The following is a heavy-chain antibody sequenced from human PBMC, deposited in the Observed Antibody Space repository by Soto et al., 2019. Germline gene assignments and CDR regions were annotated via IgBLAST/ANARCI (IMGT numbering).Heavy chain of an antibody. D-gene: IGHD6-13*01. Sequence: GGSLRLSCAASGFIFNNYGMSWVHQAPGKGLEWVSSISSSSSYIYYADSVKGRFTISRDNSKNTLYLQMNSLRAEDTAVYYCARDREVYSSSWYRLIPYYYYGMDVWGQGTTVTVSS. CDR2: ISSSSSYI. CDR3: ARDREVYSSSWYRLIPYYYYGMDV. CDR1: GFIFNNYG. V-gene: IGHV3-21*01. J-gene: IGHJ6*02.